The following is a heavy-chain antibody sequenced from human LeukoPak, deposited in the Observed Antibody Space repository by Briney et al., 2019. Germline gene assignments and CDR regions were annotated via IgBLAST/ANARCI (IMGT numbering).Heavy chain of an antibody. CDR3: AKDLPNTYYYDSSGYYHPGPFDY. V-gene: IGHV3-30*02. CDR2: IRYDGSNK. D-gene: IGHD3-22*01. CDR1: GFTFSTYG. Sequence: GGSLRLSCAASGFTFSTYGMHWVRPAPGKGLEWVAFIRYDGSNKYYADSVKGRFTISRDNSKSTLYLQMNSLRAEDTAVYYCAKDLPNTYYYDSSGYYHPGPFDYWGQGTLVTVSS. J-gene: IGHJ4*02.